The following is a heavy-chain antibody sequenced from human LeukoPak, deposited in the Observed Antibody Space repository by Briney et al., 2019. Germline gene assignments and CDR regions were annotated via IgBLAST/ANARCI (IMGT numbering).Heavy chain of an antibody. D-gene: IGHD3-10*01. CDR1: GGSISSSSYY. Sequence: PSETLSLTCTVSGGSISSSSYYWGWIRQPPGKGLEWIGSIYYSGSTYYNPSLKSQVTISVDTSKNQFSLRLSSVTAADTAVYYCARRTSYYASGVYYYYMDVWGKGTTVTISS. J-gene: IGHJ6*03. CDR2: IYYSGST. V-gene: IGHV4-39*01. CDR3: ARRTSYYASGVYYYYMDV.